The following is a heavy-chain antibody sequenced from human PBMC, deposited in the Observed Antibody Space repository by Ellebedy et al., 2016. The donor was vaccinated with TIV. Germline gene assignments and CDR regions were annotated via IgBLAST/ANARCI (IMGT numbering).Heavy chain of an antibody. CDR2: IVVGSGNT. V-gene: IGHV1-58*01. D-gene: IGHD3-22*01. CDR3: AEMYDSSGLNAFDI. Sequence: AASVKVSCKASGFTFTSSAVQWVRQARGQRLEWIGWIVVGSGNTNYAQKFQERVTITRDMSTSTAYMELSSLRSEDTAVYYCAEMYDSSGLNAFDIWGQGTMVTVSS. J-gene: IGHJ3*02. CDR1: GFTFTSSA.